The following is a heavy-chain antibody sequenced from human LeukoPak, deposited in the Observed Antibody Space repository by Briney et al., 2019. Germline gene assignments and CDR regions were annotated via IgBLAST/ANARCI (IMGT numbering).Heavy chain of an antibody. V-gene: IGHV3-23*01. CDR1: GFTFSSYA. D-gene: IGHD6-13*01. Sequence: GGSLRLSCAASGFTFSSYAMSWVRQAPGQGLEWVSAISGSGGSTYYADSVKGRFAISRDNSKNTLYLQMNSLRAEDTAVYCCAKDSSSSWYYFDYWGQGTLVTVSS. CDR2: ISGSGGST. J-gene: IGHJ4*02. CDR3: AKDSSSSWYYFDY.